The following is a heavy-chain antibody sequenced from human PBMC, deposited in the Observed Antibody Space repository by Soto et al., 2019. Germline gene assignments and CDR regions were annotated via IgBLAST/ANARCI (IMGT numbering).Heavy chain of an antibody. J-gene: IGHJ5*02. CDR3: ARRGPVQLERRNWFDP. D-gene: IGHD1-1*01. V-gene: IGHV4-34*01. CDR2: INHSGST. CDR1: GGSFSGYY. Sequence: QVQLQQWGAGLLKPSETLSLTCAVYGGSFSGYYWSWIRQPPGKGLEWIGEINHSGSTNYNPSLKSRFTISVDTSKNQFSLKLSSVTAADTAVYYCARRGPVQLERRNWFDPWGQGTLVTVSS.